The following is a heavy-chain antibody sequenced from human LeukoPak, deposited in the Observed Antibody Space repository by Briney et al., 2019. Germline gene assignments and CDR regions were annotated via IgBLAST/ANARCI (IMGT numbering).Heavy chain of an antibody. J-gene: IGHJ4*02. CDR3: ARDGIYNYGYIFDY. CDR1: GYTFTGYY. CDR2: INPNSGGT. V-gene: IGHV1-2*02. D-gene: IGHD5-18*01. Sequence: ASVTLSCTASGYTFTGYYMHWVRQPPGQGLEWMGGINPNSGGTNYAQNFQGRVTMTRDTSISTAYPARTRLRSDDTAVYYWARDGIYNYGYIFDYWGQGTLVTVSS.